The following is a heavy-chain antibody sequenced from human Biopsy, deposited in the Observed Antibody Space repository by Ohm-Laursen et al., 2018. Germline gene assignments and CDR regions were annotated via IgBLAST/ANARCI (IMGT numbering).Heavy chain of an antibody. CDR1: GGTFSNYG. CDR3: ATKLTGYFHH. Sequence: ASVKVPCKAPGGTFSNYGVNWVRQAPGQGLEWLGGNIPILGTGNYAQKFQDRVTVAADTSTSTATTELRSLRSDDTAMYYCATKLTGYFHHWGQGTLVIVSS. V-gene: IGHV1-69*06. D-gene: IGHD3-9*01. CDR2: NIPILGTG. J-gene: IGHJ1*01.